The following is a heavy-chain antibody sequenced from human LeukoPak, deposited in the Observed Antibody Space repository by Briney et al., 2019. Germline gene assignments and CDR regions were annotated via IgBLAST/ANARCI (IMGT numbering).Heavy chain of an antibody. J-gene: IGHJ4*02. CDR3: PSNFSWRQDDY. CDR2: ISSSSSTI. D-gene: IGHD6-13*01. Sequence: GGSLRLSCAASGYTFSSYSMNWGRQAPGKGLEWVSYISSSSSTIFYADSVKGRFTISRDNAKNSLYLQMNSLRAEDTAGYYCPSNFSWRQDDYWGQGTLVTVAS. CDR1: GYTFSSYS. V-gene: IGHV3-48*01.